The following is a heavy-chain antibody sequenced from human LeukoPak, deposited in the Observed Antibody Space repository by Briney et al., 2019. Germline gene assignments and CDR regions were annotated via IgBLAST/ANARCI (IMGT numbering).Heavy chain of an antibody. Sequence: SETLSLTCAVYGGSFSGYYWSWIRQPPGKGLEWIGEINHSGSTNYNPSLKSRVTISVDTSKNQFSLKLSSVTAADTAAYYCARERGLWFGELPNNWSDPWGQGTLVTVSS. CDR2: INHSGST. D-gene: IGHD3-10*01. CDR3: ARERGLWFGELPNNWSDP. J-gene: IGHJ5*02. CDR1: GGSFSGYY. V-gene: IGHV4-34*01.